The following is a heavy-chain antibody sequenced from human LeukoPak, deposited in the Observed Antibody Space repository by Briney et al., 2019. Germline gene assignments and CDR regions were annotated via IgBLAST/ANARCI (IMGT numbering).Heavy chain of an antibody. Sequence: GGSLRLSCAASGNYWMHWVRQAPGKGLVWVSHINSDGSWTSYADSVKGRFTISKDNAKNTVYLQMNSLRAEDTAVYYCISFYETYWGRGTLVTVSS. CDR3: ISFYETY. J-gene: IGHJ4*02. V-gene: IGHV3-74*01. CDR2: INSDGSWT. D-gene: IGHD2/OR15-2a*01. CDR1: GNYW.